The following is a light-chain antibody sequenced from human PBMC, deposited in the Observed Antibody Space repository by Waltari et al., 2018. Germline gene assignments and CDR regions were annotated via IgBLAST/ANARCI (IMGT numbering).Light chain of an antibody. CDR2: WAS. Sequence: DIVMTQSPDSLAVSLGARATINCKCSQSVLYSSNNKDYLAWYQQKPGQPPKLLIYWASTRESGVPDRFSGSGSGTDFTLTISSLQAEDVAVYYCQQYYSTPWTFGQGTKVEIK. CDR1: QSVLYSSNNKDY. CDR3: QQYYSTPWT. J-gene: IGKJ1*01. V-gene: IGKV4-1*01.